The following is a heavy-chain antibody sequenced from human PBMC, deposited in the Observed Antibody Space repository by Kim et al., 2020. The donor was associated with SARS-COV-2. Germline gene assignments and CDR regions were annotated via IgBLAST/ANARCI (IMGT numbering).Heavy chain of an antibody. D-gene: IGHD6-6*01. Sequence: YYATSRKGRFTISRDNSKNTLYLQMNSLRAEDTAVYYWARDSIDEQLVLDYWGQGPLVTVSS. J-gene: IGHJ4*02. V-gene: IGHV3-30*01. CDR3: ARDSIDEQLVLDY.